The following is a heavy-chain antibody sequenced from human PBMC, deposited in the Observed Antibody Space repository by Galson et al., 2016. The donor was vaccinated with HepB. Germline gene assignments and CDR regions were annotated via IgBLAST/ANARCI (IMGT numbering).Heavy chain of an antibody. Sequence: QSGAEVKKPGESLRISCKGSGYSFSSYWISWVRQMPGQGLEWVARIDPRDSYTNYGPSFRGHVTISVDKSISTAYLQWSSLKASDTAIYYCVRRTVVLTEDDAFDIWGQGTVVTVSS. V-gene: IGHV5-10-1*01. CDR1: GYSFSSYW. CDR3: VRRTVVLTEDDAFDI. J-gene: IGHJ3*02. CDR2: IDPRDSYT. D-gene: IGHD3-22*01.